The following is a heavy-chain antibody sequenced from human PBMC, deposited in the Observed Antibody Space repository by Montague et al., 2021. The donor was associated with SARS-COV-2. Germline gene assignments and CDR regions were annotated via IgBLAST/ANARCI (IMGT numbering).Heavy chain of an antibody. CDR2: ISYTGST. D-gene: IGHD4-11*01. CDR1: GGSISTIVNF. Sequence: SETLSLTCTFSGGSISTIVNFWGWIRQPPGKGLEWIGSISYTGSTYHNPSLKSRVTMSVDTSKNQLSLNLNSVTAADTAVYYCARSGAPGTTVTYLYWGQGTLVTVPS. V-gene: IGHV4-39*07. J-gene: IGHJ4*02. CDR3: ARSGAPGTTVTYLY.